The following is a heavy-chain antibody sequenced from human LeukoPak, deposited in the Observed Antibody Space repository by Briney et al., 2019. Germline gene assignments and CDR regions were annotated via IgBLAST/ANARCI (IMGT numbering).Heavy chain of an antibody. CDR2: ISSSSSYI. D-gene: IGHD6-19*01. CDR3: ARDLGAVADTYYYYYMDV. V-gene: IGHV3-21*01. J-gene: IGHJ6*03. CDR1: GFTFSSYS. Sequence: PVGSLRLSCAASGFTFSSYSMNWVRQAPGKGLEWVSSISSSSSYIYYADSVKGRFTISRDNAKNSLYLQMNSLRAEDTAVYYCARDLGAVADTYYYYYMDVWGKGTTVTVSS.